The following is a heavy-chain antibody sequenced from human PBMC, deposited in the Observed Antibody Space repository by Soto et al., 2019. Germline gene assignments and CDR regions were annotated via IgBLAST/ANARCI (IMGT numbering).Heavy chain of an antibody. CDR3: AKALAANYYGMDV. CDR2: ISWNSGSI. D-gene: IGHD2-15*01. J-gene: IGHJ6*02. Sequence: EVQLVESGGGLVQPGRSLRLCWAASGFTFDDYAMHWVRQAPGKGLEWVSGISWNSGSIGYADSVKGRFTISRDNAKNSLYLQMNSLRAEDTALYYCAKALAANYYGMDVWGQGTTVTVSS. V-gene: IGHV3-9*01. CDR1: GFTFDDYA.